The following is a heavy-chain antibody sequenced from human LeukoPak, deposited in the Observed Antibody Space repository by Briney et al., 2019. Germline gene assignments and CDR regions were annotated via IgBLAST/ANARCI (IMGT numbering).Heavy chain of an antibody. CDR3: ARFPQLGRGVDFDV. Sequence: EASVKVSCKASGYTFSNYGIKWVRQAPGQGLEWMGWISAYNGNTDYAQKLQGRVTMTTDTSTNTAYMELWSLQSDDMAVYYCARFPQLGRGVDFDVWGQGTVVTVSS. CDR2: ISAYNGNT. CDR1: GYTFSNYG. J-gene: IGHJ3*01. D-gene: IGHD3-10*01. V-gene: IGHV1-18*03.